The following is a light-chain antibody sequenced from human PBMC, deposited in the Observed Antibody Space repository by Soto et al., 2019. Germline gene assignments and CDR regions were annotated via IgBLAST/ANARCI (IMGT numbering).Light chain of an antibody. CDR2: DVS. J-gene: IGLJ2*01. V-gene: IGLV2-11*01. CDR3: CSYAGSYTVV. Sequence: QSALTQPRSVSGSPRQSVTISCTGTSSDVGGYNFVSWYQQHPGKAPKVMIYDVSQRPSGVPDRFSGSKSGNTASLTISGLQTEDEADYYCCSYAGSYTVVFGGGTKLTVL. CDR1: SSDVGGYNF.